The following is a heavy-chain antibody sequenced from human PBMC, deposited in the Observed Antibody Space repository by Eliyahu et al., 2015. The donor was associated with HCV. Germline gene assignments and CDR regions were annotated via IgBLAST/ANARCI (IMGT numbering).Heavy chain of an antibody. Sequence: EVQLVESGGRLVKPGGSLXPSCVASGFNFNDAXMTWVRQAPGKGXVEWIGHIKSKPSGGTTDYAAPVKGRFTISRDDSTNTVFLQMDSLKNEDTAVYYCCKDVPFTGGGAIVYWGQGALVAVSS. J-gene: IGHJ4*02. CDR3: CKDVPFTGGGAIVY. CDR1: GFNFNDAX. CDR2: IKSKPSGGTT. D-gene: IGHD3-16*02. V-gene: IGHV3-15*01.